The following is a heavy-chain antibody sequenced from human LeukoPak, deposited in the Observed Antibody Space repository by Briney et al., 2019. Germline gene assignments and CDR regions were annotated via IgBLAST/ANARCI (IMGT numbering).Heavy chain of an antibody. Sequence: GGSLRLSCAASGFTFTSYAMSWVSQAPGKGLEWVSVISGSGGSTYYADSVKGRFTISRDNSKNTLYLQMNSLRAEDTAVYYCAKDGGDYFDYWGQGTLVTVSS. CDR3: AKDGGDYFDY. D-gene: IGHD4-17*01. CDR2: ISGSGGST. V-gene: IGHV3-23*01. J-gene: IGHJ4*02. CDR1: GFTFTSYA.